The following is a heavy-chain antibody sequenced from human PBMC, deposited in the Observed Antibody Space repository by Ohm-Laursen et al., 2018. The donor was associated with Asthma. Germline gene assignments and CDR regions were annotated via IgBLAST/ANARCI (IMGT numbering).Heavy chain of an antibody. CDR1: GYTFTHYY. Sequence: ASVKVSCKASGYTFTHYYMHWVRQAPGQGLEWMGRINPNSGGTNYAQKFQGRVTMTRDTSISTAYMELSRLRSDDTAVYYCARDGTLLQTYYYYGMDVWGQGTTVTVSS. D-gene: IGHD1-26*01. CDR3: ARDGTLLQTYYYYGMDV. CDR2: INPNSGGT. V-gene: IGHV1-2*06. J-gene: IGHJ6*02.